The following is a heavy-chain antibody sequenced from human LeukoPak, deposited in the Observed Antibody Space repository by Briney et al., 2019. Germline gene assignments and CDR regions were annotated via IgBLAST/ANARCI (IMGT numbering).Heavy chain of an antibody. J-gene: IGHJ4*02. CDR3: VKGPRPDITVAHTVEN. D-gene: IGHD6-19*01. CDR2: ISSRGDST. V-gene: IGHV3-23*01. CDR1: GSIFSNYA. Sequence: GGSLRLSCAASGSIFSNYAMSWVRQVPGRGLEWVSTISSRGDSTYVADSVKGRFAISRDNSKNSLYLQMNTVRAEDTAVYYCVKGPRPDITVAHTVENWGQGTLVTVSS.